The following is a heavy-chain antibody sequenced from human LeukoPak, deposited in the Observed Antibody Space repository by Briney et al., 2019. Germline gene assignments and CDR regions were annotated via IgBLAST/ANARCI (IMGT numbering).Heavy chain of an antibody. CDR2: IRYDGSNK. J-gene: IGHJ4*02. CDR3: ARVQNEWQLLPGFDY. V-gene: IGHV3-30*02. Sequence: QTGGSLRLSCAASGFTFSSYGMHWVRQAPGKGLERVAFIRYDGSNKYYADSVKGRFTISRDNSKNTLYLQMNSLRAEDTAVYYCARVQNEWQLLPGFDYWGQGTLVTVSS. CDR1: GFTFSSYG. D-gene: IGHD1-26*01.